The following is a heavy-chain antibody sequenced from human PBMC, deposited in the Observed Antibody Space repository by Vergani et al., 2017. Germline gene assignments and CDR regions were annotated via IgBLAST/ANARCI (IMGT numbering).Heavy chain of an antibody. Sequence: EVQLVESGEGLVQPGGSLRLSCAASGFTFSSYAMHWVRQAPGKGLEYVSAISSNGGSTYYADSVKGRFTISRDNSKNTLYLQMGSLRAEDMAVYYCARSYDSSGYYPNYGMDVWGQGPTVTVSS. CDR1: GFTFSSYA. CDR3: ARSYDSSGYYPNYGMDV. V-gene: IGHV3-64*02. J-gene: IGHJ6*02. D-gene: IGHD3-22*01. CDR2: ISSNGGST.